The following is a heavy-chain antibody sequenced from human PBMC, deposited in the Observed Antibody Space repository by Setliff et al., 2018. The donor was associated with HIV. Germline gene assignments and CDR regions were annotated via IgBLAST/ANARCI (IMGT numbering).Heavy chain of an antibody. J-gene: IGHJ4*02. CDR3: ARGEFYCGTDCYWSSFDY. V-gene: IGHV1-8*01. CDR1: GHTFTNYD. Sequence: ASVKVSCKPPGHTFTNYDIHWMRRAPGQGLEWMGWMNPNSGVSGYALKFHDRVTMTRDTSITTLYMELSSLTSEDTAVYYCARGEFYCGTDCYWSSFDYWGQGILVTVSS. D-gene: IGHD2-21*02. CDR2: MNPNSGVS.